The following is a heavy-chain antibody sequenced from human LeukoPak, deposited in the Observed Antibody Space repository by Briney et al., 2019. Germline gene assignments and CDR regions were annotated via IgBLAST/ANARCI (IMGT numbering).Heavy chain of an antibody. Sequence: GGSLRLSCEASGFTFSSYAMHWVRQPIGKGLEWVSTLGIAGDTFYPGSVKGRFTISRENARNSLYLQMNSLRAEDTAMYYCARQMQSHGNFDSWGQGTLVTVSS. CDR3: ARQMQSHGNFDS. J-gene: IGHJ4*02. CDR2: LGIAGDT. V-gene: IGHV3-13*01. D-gene: IGHD1-26*01. CDR1: GFTFSSYA.